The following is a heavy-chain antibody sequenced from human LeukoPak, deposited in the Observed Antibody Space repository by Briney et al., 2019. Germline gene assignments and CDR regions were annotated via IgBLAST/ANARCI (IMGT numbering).Heavy chain of an antibody. J-gene: IGHJ4*02. Sequence: SETLSLTCTVSGGSISSNYWSWIRQPPGEGLEWIGYIYISGHTHYNPSLKSRVTMSMDTSKNQFSLKLSSVTAADTAVYYCARAHNWNLDYWGQGTLVTVSS. CDR2: IYISGHT. CDR1: GGSISSNY. D-gene: IGHD1-20*01. V-gene: IGHV4-59*01. CDR3: ARAHNWNLDY.